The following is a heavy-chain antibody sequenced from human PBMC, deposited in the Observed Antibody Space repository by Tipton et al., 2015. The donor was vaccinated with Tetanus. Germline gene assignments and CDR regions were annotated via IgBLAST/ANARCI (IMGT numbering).Heavy chain of an antibody. CDR1: GFTFNGYC. CDR2: VWYDGRRQ. V-gene: IGHV3-33*01. CDR3: ARERFLEWVGPDHS. D-gene: IGHD3-3*01. J-gene: IGHJ5*01. Sequence: SLRLSCAASGFTFNGYCMHWVRQAPGKGLEWLALVWYDGRRQYSADSVKGRFIISRDNSKNAVDLQMNNLRGEDSAVDYWARERFLEWVGPDHSRGQGTLVALPS.